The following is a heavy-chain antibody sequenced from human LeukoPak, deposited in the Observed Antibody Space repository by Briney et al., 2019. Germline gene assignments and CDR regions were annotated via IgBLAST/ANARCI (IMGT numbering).Heavy chain of an antibody. CDR2: IYTSGST. CDR1: GGSISSGSYY. V-gene: IGHV4-61*02. Sequence: PSETLSLTCTVSGGSISSGSYYWSWIRQPAGKGLEWIGRIYTSGSTNYNPSLKSRVTISVDTSKNQFSLKLSSVTAADTAVYHCARVLGYCSGGSCYGAFDIWGQGTLVTVSS. CDR3: ARVLGYCSGGSCYGAFDI. D-gene: IGHD2-15*01. J-gene: IGHJ3*02.